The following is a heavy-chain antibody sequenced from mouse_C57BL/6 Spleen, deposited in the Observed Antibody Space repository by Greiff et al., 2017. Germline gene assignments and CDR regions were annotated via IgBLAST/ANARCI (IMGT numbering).Heavy chain of an antibody. D-gene: IGHD2-4*01. V-gene: IGHV5-9-1*02. CDR1: GFTFSSYA. Sequence: EVKVVESGEGLVKPGGSLKLSCAASGFTFSSYAMSWVRQTPEKRLEWVAYISSGGDYIYYADTVKGRFTISRDNARNTLYLQMSSLKSEDTAMYYCTREGLYDYESGGIPMDYWGQGTSVTVSS. CDR3: TREGLYDYESGGIPMDY. J-gene: IGHJ4*01. CDR2: ISSGGDYI.